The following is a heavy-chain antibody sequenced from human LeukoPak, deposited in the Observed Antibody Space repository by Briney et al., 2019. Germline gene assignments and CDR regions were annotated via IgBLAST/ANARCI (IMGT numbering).Heavy chain of an antibody. CDR2: IYSGGST. V-gene: IGHV3-53*01. D-gene: IGHD5-18*01. Sequence: PGGSLSLSCAASGFTASSNYMSWVRQAPGEGLEGVSIIYSGGSTYYADSVKGRFTISRDKPKNTLYLQMNSLRAEDTAVYYCARGADTSREKNAIDIWGQGTMVTVSS. CDR1: GFTASSNY. CDR3: ARGADTSREKNAIDI. J-gene: IGHJ3*02.